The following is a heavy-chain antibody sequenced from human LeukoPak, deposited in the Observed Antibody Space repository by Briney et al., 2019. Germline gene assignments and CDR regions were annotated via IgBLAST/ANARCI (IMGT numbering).Heavy chain of an antibody. D-gene: IGHD2-2*01. V-gene: IGHV3-33*01. Sequence: PGGSLRLSCAASGFTFSTSGMHWVRQAPGKGLEWVAVIWFDGSNKHYGDSVKGRFTISRDNSENTLYLQMNSLRAEDTAVYYCGGDRGGGFCSSTSCSAVSFDIWGQGTMVTVSS. J-gene: IGHJ3*02. CDR3: GGDRGGGFCSSTSCSAVSFDI. CDR1: GFTFSTSG. CDR2: IWFDGSNK.